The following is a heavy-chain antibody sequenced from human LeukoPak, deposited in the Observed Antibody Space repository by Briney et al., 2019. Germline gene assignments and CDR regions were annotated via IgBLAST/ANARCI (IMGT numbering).Heavy chain of an antibody. CDR3: ARDGPVVPAAINYYYYGMDV. Sequence: GGSLRLSCAASGFTFSSYSMSWVRQAPGKGLEWVANIKQDGSEKYYVDSVKGRFTISRDNAKNSLYLQMNSLRAEDTAVYYCARDGPVVPAAINYYYYGMDVWGQGTTVTVSS. CDR1: GFTFSSYS. V-gene: IGHV3-7*01. D-gene: IGHD2-2*02. CDR2: IKQDGSEK. J-gene: IGHJ6*02.